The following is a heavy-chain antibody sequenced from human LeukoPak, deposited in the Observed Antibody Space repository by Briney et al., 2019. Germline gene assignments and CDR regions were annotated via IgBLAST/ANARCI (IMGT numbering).Heavy chain of an antibody. CDR1: GGTFSSYA. CDR2: IIPIFGTA. D-gene: IGHD2-2*01. CDR3: AREKIVVVPAAMVGWFDP. Sequence: SVKVSCKASGGTFSSYAISWVRQAPGQGLEWMGGIIPIFGTANYAQEFQGRVTITADESTSTAYMELSSLRSEDTAVYYCAREKIVVVPAAMVGWFDPWGQGTLVTVSS. J-gene: IGHJ5*02. V-gene: IGHV1-69*13.